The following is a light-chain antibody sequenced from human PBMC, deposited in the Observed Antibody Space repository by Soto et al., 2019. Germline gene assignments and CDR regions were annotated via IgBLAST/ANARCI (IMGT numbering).Light chain of an antibody. V-gene: IGLV2-11*01. CDR2: DVS. J-gene: IGLJ2*01. CDR1: SSDVGAYDY. CDR3: SSYAGSYNFVV. Sequence: QSVLTQPRSVSGSPGQSVTISCTGTSSDVGAYDYVSWYQQDPGKAPKVLIYDVSERPSGVPDRFSGSKSDNTASLTISGLQAEDEADYYCSSYAGSYNFVVFGGGTKLTVL.